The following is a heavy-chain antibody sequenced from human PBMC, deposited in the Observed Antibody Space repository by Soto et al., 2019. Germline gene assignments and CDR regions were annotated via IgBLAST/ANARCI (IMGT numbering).Heavy chain of an antibody. J-gene: IGHJ4*02. V-gene: IGHV4-59*12. CDR1: GGSISSYY. CDR2: IYYSGST. CDR3: ARWGRGGAAAGY. Sequence: PSETLSLTCTVSGGSISSYYWSWIRQPPGKGLEWIGYIYYSGSTNYNPSLKSRVTISVDTSKNQFSLKLSSVTAADTAVYYCARWGRGGAAAGYWGQGTLVTVSS. D-gene: IGHD6-13*01.